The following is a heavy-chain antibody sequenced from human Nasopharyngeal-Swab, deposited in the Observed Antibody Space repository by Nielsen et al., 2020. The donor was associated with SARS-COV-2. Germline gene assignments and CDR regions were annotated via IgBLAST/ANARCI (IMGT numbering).Heavy chain of an antibody. V-gene: IGHV1-3*01. CDR3: ARFSEYSSSTDRDYYGMDV. CDR2: INAGNGNT. J-gene: IGHJ6*02. Sequence: WVRQAPGQRLEWMGWINAGNGNTKYSQKLQGRVTITRDTSASTAYMELSSLRSEDTAVYYCARFSEYSSSTDRDYYGMDVWGQGTTVTVSS. D-gene: IGHD6-6*01.